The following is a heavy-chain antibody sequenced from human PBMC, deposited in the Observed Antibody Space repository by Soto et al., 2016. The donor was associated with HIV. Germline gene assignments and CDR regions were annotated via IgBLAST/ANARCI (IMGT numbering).Heavy chain of an antibody. Sequence: EVQLVESGGRLGPAWGGSLKLFCEASGFTFSGSAIHWVRQASGKGLEWLGRIRSKANNYATSYAASLKGRFTISRDESKNMAYLQMKDLKTEDTAVYYCTRVGVAWFDSWGQGTLVTVSS. V-gene: IGHV3-73*01. CDR2: IRSKANNYAT. CDR3: TRVGVAWFDS. J-gene: IGHJ5*01. D-gene: IGHD2-15*01. CDR1: GFTFSGSA.